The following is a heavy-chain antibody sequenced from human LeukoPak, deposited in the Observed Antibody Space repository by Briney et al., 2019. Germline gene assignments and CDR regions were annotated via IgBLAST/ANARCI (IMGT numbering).Heavy chain of an antibody. V-gene: IGHV3-30*18. CDR3: AKESYSYGLDNWFDP. CDR1: GFTFSSYG. Sequence: PGGSLRLSCAASGFTFSSYGMHWVRQAPGKGLEWVAVISYDGSNKYYADSVKGRFTISRDNSKNTLYLQMNSLRAEDTAVYYCAKESYSYGLDNWFDPWGQGTLVTVSS. D-gene: IGHD5-18*01. J-gene: IGHJ5*02. CDR2: ISYDGSNK.